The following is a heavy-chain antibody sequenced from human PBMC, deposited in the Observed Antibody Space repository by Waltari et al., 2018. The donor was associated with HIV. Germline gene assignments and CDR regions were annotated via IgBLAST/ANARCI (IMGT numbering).Heavy chain of an antibody. V-gene: IGHV1-18*01. D-gene: IGHD3-10*01. J-gene: IGHJ6*02. Sequence: GQREAGWKTLGAPVRGPATFLVSTFTAQQTPGLREPPGHGLKWMGWISAYSGNTNYAQKVQGRVTMTTDTSTSTAYMELRSLRSDDTAVYYCAREGTENYFGSGSYYYEGYYYYGMDVGGQGTTVTVSS. CDR2: ISAYSGNT. CDR1: VSTFTAQ. CDR3: AREGTENYFGSGSYYYEGYYYYGMDV.